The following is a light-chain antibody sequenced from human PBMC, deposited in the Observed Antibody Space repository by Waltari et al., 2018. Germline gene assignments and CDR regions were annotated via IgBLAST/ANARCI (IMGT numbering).Light chain of an antibody. J-gene: IGLJ3*02. CDR1: RGSIASNH. CDR2: EDN. V-gene: IGLV6-57*03. CDR3: QSYDSSNRV. Sequence: NFMLTQPHPVSDSPAKTVTISCTRHRGSIASNHVQWYQQRPGSAPTTVIYEDNQRPSGVPDRFSGSIDSSSNSASLTISGLKTEDEADYYCQSYDSSNRVFGGGTKLTVL.